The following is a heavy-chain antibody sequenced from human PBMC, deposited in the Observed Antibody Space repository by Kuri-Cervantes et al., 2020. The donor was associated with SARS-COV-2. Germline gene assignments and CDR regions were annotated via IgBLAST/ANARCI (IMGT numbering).Heavy chain of an antibody. J-gene: IGHJ4*02. CDR1: GFTFSSYG. CDR2: IWYDGSNK. D-gene: IGHD4-11*01. V-gene: IGHV3-33*01. Sequence: GESLKISCAASGFTFSSYGMHWVRQAPGKGLEWVAVIWYDGSNKYYVDSVKGRFTISRDNSKNSMYLQLNSLRAEDTAIYYCVRGTEDYSGARSFFDSWGQGTPVTVSS. CDR3: VRGTEDYSGARSFFDS.